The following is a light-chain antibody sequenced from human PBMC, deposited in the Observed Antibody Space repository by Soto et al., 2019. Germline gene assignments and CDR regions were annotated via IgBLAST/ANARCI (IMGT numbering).Light chain of an antibody. J-gene: IGLJ2*01. CDR3: SSYTSSSTL. V-gene: IGLV2-14*01. CDR2: DVS. CDR1: SSDVGGYNY. Sequence: QSALTQPASVSGSPGQSITISCTGTSSDVGGYNYVSWYQQHPGKAPKLMIYDVSSRPSGVSNRFSGSKSGNTASLTISGLQAEDEADYYCSSYTSSSTLFGGETKLTVL.